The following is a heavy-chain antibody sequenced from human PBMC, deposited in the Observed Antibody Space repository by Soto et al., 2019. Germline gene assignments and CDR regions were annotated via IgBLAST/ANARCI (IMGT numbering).Heavy chain of an antibody. Sequence: GESLKISCQGSVYSFTSYWIGCVRQMPGKGLELIGIIYPGDSDTRYSPSFQGRVTISADKSISTAYLQWSSLKASDTAMYYCARRKVGGYDFNYYYYYGMDVWGQGTTVTVSS. CDR2: IYPGDSDT. D-gene: IGHD5-12*01. CDR3: ARRKVGGYDFNYYYYYGMDV. V-gene: IGHV5-51*01. CDR1: VYSFTSYW. J-gene: IGHJ6*02.